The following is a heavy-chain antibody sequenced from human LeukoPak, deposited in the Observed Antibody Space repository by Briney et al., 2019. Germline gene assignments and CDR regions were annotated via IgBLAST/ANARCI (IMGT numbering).Heavy chain of an antibody. CDR1: GYTFTSNY. Sequence: GASVKVSCKAFGYTFTSNYTHWVRQAPGQGPEWMGVISPSGGSTTYAQKFQGRVTLTRDMSTSTDYLELSSLRSEDTAVYYCATASWREGHGGAFDIWGQGTMVTVSS. CDR2: ISPSGGST. V-gene: IGHV1-46*01. D-gene: IGHD6-13*01. CDR3: ATASWREGHGGAFDI. J-gene: IGHJ3*02.